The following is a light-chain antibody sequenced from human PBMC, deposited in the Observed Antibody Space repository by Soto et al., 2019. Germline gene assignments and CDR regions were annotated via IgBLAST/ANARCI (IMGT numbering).Light chain of an antibody. CDR3: QQYDNSLT. Sequence: EIVLTQAPDTLSLSAGVSAPLSCRASQSVRSSYLAWYQQTPGQTPRLLIYAASSRATGIPDRFSGSGSGTDFSLTISRLEPEDFAVYYCQQYDNSLTFGQGTRLEIK. CDR2: AAS. CDR1: QSVRSSY. V-gene: IGKV3-20*01. J-gene: IGKJ5*01.